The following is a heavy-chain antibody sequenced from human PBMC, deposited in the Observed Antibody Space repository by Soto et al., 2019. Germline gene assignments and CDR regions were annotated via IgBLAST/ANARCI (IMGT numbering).Heavy chain of an antibody. V-gene: IGHV3-7*01. CDR1: GFTFRSYW. D-gene: IGHD3-16*02. CDR3: AKVSYQRWSIDY. CDR2: INQDVSVK. Sequence: PGGSLRLSCAASGFTFRSYWMSWVRQAPGKGLEWVANINQDVSVKYSVDSVKGRFTISRDNAKNSPYLQMNSLRAEDTAVYYCAKVSYQRWSIDYWGQGTLVTVSS. J-gene: IGHJ4*02.